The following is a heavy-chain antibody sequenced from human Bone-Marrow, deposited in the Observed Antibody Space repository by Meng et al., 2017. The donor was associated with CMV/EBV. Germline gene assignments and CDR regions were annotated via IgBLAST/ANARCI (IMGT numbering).Heavy chain of an antibody. CDR2: INHSGST. CDR3: ARGRGHDFWSGYSTTEFDP. J-gene: IGHJ5*02. Sequence: SETLSLTCAVYGGSFNAYYWSWIRQPPGKGLEWIGEINHSGSTNYNPSLKSRVTISADTSKNQFSLKLSSVTAADTAVYYCARGRGHDFWSGYSTTEFDPWGQGTLVTVSS. V-gene: IGHV4-34*01. D-gene: IGHD3-3*01. CDR1: GGSFNAYY.